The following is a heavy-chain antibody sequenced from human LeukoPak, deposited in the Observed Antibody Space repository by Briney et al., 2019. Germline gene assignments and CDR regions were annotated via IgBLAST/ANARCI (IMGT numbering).Heavy chain of an antibody. CDR1: GYRFTSYW. V-gene: IGHV5-51*01. D-gene: IGHD5-18*01. J-gene: IGHJ6*03. CDR2: IYPGDSDT. Sequence: GESLKISCKGSGYRFTSYWIGWVRQMPGKGLEWMGIIYPGDSDTRYSPSFQGQVTISADKSISTAYLQWSSLKASDTAMYYCARRSRGYSYGYYYYYMDVWGKGTTVTVSS. CDR3: ARRSRGYSYGYYYYYMDV.